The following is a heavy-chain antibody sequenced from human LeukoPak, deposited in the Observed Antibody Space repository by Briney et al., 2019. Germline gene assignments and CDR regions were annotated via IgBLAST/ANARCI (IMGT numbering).Heavy chain of an antibody. CDR3: ARDSADLDYYGSGSYW. V-gene: IGHV1-18*01. D-gene: IGHD3-10*01. CDR2: ISAYNGNT. CDR1: GYTFTSYG. Sequence: VASVKVSCKASGYTFTSYGISWVRQAPGQGLEWMGWISAYNGNTNYAQKLQGRVTMTTDTSTNTAYMELRSLRSDDTAVYYCARDSADLDYYGSGSYWWGQGTLVTVSS. J-gene: IGHJ4*02.